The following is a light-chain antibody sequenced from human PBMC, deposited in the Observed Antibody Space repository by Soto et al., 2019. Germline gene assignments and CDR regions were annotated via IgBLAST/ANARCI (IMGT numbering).Light chain of an antibody. CDR2: KAS. V-gene: IGKV1-5*03. Sequence: DIQMTQSPSTLSASVGDRVTITCRASQSISSWLAWYQQKPGKAPKLLIYKASSLESGVPSRFSGSGSGTEFTPTISSLQPDDFATYYCQQYNIYSPYTFGKGTKLEIK. J-gene: IGKJ2*01. CDR3: QQYNIYSPYT. CDR1: QSISSW.